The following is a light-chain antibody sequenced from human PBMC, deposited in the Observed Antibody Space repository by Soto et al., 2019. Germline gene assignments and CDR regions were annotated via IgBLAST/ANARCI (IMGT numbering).Light chain of an antibody. Sequence: EIVLTQSPGTLSLSPGERATLSCRASQSVSSSYLAWYQQKPGQAPRLLIYGASSRATGIPDRFSGSGSGTDFTLTISRLEPEEFAVYYWQLYGSSLPWTCGQGTKVEIK. V-gene: IGKV3-20*01. CDR1: QSVSSSY. CDR2: GAS. J-gene: IGKJ1*01. CDR3: QLYGSSLPWT.